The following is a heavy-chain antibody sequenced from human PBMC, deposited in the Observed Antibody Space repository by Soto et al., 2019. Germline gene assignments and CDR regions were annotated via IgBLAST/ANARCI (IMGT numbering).Heavy chain of an antibody. CDR1: GYTFTSYG. D-gene: IGHD3-10*01. V-gene: IGHV1-18*01. Sequence: ASVKVSCKASGYTFTSYGISWVRQAPGQGLEWMGWISACNGNTNYAQKLQGRVTMTTDTSTSTAYMELRSLRSDDTAVYYCARDIVYYYGSGSFDPWGQGTLVTVSS. CDR2: ISACNGNT. CDR3: ARDIVYYYGSGSFDP. J-gene: IGHJ5*02.